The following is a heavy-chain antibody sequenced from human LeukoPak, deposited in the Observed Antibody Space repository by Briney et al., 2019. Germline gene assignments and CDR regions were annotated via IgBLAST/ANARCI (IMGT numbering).Heavy chain of an antibody. CDR2: IYSGGTT. Sequence: GGSLRLSCAASGFTFSDYYMSWVRQAPGKGLEWVSVIYSGGTTYYANSVKGRFTISRDNSKNTLYLQMNSLRAEDTAVYYCASQSTPVLPFDIWGQGTMVTVSS. J-gene: IGHJ3*02. V-gene: IGHV3-66*04. CDR3: ASQSTPVLPFDI. CDR1: GFTFSDYY.